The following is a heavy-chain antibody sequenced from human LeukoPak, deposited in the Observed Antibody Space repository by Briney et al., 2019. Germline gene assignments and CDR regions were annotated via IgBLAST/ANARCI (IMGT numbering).Heavy chain of an antibody. Sequence: GGSLRLSCAVSGFTFSTYNMNWVRQVPGKGLEWVSYISSSSSPIYYADSVKGRFTISRDNDKNTLYLQMNSLRAEDTAVYYCAELGITMIGGVWGKGTTVTISS. V-gene: IGHV3-48*04. D-gene: IGHD3-10*02. J-gene: IGHJ6*04. CDR2: ISSSSSPI. CDR3: AELGITMIGGV. CDR1: GFTFSTYN.